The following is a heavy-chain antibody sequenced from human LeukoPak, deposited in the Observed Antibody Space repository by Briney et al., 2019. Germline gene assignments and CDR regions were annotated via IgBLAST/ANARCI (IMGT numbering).Heavy chain of an antibody. CDR1: GFKFSAYG. CDR3: ATRDISGFDY. J-gene: IGHJ4*02. D-gene: IGHD3-10*01. CDR2: ISFDGSNI. Sequence: GGSLRLSCAASGFKFSAYGMHWVRQAPGEGLEWVSVISFDGSNIKYAASVKGRFSISRDNLKNTLYLQMDTLRSEDTAVYYCATRDISGFDYWGQGTLVTVS. V-gene: IGHV3-30*04.